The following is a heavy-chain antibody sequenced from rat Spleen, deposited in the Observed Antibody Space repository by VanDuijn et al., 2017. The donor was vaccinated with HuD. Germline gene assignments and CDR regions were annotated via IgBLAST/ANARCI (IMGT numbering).Heavy chain of an antibody. CDR1: GFTFNNYW. CDR3: ARRHYGYTDYFDY. Sequence: EVQLVESGGGLVQPGRSLKLSCVASGFTFNNYWMTWIRQAPGKGLEWVASITNTNSNTYYPGSVKGRFTISRDNAKSTLYLQMDSLRSEDTATYYCARRHYGYTDYFDYWGQGVMVTVSS. V-gene: IGHV5-31*01. CDR2: ITNTNSNT. J-gene: IGHJ2*01. D-gene: IGHD1-9*01.